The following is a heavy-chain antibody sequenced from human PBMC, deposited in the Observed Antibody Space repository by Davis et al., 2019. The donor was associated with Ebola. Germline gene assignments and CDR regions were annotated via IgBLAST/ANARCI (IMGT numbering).Heavy chain of an antibody. CDR2: IYPGDSDT. CDR3: ARHEVAQLVTQNDY. D-gene: IGHD6-13*01. V-gene: IGHV5-51*01. CDR1: GYSFTTYW. J-gene: IGHJ4*02. Sequence: PGGSLRLSCKGSGYSFTTYWIAWVRQTPGKGLEWMGIIYPGDSDTRYSPSFQGQVTISADKSLSTAYLQWSSLRASDTAVYYCARHEVAQLVTQNDYWGQGTLVTVSS.